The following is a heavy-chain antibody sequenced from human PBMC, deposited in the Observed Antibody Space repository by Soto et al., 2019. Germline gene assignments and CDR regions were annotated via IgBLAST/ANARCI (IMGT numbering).Heavy chain of an antibody. CDR2: ISYDGSNK. V-gene: IGHV3-30*18. CDR1: GFTFSSYG. CDR3: AKRPYCSGGSCYTSSGPFDS. D-gene: IGHD2-15*01. J-gene: IGHJ4*02. Sequence: GGSLRLSCAASGFTFSSYGMHWVRQAPGKGLEWVAVISYDGSNKYYADSVKGRFTISRDNSKNTLYLQMNSLRAEDTAVYYCAKRPYCSGGSCYTSSGPFDSWGQGTLVTVSS.